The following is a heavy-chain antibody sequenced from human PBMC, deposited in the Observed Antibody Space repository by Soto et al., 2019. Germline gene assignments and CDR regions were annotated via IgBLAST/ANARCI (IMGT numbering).Heavy chain of an antibody. CDR3: ARRNGRYYFDY. D-gene: IGHD2-8*01. CDR1: GGSISSGGYY. Sequence: QVQLQESGPGLVKPSQTLSLTCTVSGGSISSGGYYWSWIRQHPGKGLEWIGYIYYSGSTYYNPSLNSRVTISVDPSQSQFYLKLSSVTAADTAVYYCARRNGRYYFDYWGQGTLVTVSS. V-gene: IGHV4-31*03. J-gene: IGHJ4*02. CDR2: IYYSGST.